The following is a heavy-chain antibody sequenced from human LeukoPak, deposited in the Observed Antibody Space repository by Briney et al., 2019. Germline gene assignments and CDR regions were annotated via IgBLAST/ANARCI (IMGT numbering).Heavy chain of an antibody. CDR2: IRSKAYGGTT. CDR1: GFTFGDYA. J-gene: IGHJ5*02. V-gene: IGHV3-49*03. CDR3: TRDLFRVNNWFDP. Sequence: GGSLRLSCTASGFTFGDYAMSWFRQAPGKGLEWVGFIRSKAYGGTTEYAASVKGRFTISRDDSKSIAYLQMNSLKTGDTAVYYCTRDLFRVNNWFDPWGQGTLVTVSS. D-gene: IGHD3-10*01.